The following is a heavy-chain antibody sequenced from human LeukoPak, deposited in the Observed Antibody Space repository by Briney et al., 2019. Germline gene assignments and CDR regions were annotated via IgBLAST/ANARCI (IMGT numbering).Heavy chain of an antibody. V-gene: IGHV3-64*01. D-gene: IGHD2-21*01. CDR3: VRLIPGPSISPH. CDR1: GFTFSSYA. Sequence: PGGSLRLSCAASGFTFSSYAMHWVRQAPGKGLEYVSAISSNGGSTYYANSVKGRFTISRDNSKNTLYLQMGSLRAEDMAVYYCVRLIPGPSISPHWGQGTLVTVSS. CDR2: ISSNGGST. J-gene: IGHJ4*02.